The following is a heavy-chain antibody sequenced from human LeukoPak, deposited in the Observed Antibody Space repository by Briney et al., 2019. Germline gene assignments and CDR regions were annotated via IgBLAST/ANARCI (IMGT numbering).Heavy chain of an antibody. CDR1: GFTFSSYA. V-gene: IGHV3-30-3*01. Sequence: GGSLRLSCAAPGFTFSSYAMPWVRQAPGKGLEWVAVISYDGSNKYYADSVKGRFTISRDNSKNTLYLQMNSLRAEDTAVYYCASLLGYCSSTSCYRTTEMDYWGQGTLVTVSS. D-gene: IGHD2-2*01. CDR3: ASLLGYCSSTSCYRTTEMDY. J-gene: IGHJ4*02. CDR2: ISYDGSNK.